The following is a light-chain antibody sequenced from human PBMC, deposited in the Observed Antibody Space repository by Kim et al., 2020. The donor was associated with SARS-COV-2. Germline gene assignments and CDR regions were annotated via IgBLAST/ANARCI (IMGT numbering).Light chain of an antibody. Sequence: NFMLTQPHSVSESPGKTVTISCTRSSGDIVSNFVQWYQQRPDSAPTTVIYRDYQRPSAVPDRFSVSIVGSSNSAFLTISGLKTEDEADYYCQSYDTTTLVFGGGTQLTVL. V-gene: IGLV6-57*03. CDR3: QSYDTTTLV. CDR2: RDY. CDR1: SGDIVSNF. J-gene: IGLJ2*01.